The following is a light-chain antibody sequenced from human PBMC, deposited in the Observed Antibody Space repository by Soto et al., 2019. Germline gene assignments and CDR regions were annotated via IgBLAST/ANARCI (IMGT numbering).Light chain of an antibody. J-gene: IGKJ2*03. V-gene: IGKV3-20*01. CDR1: QSVSRSL. Sequence: IVLTQSRGTLYLSPGERATLSCRASQSVSRSLLAWYQQKPGQAPRLLIYGASTRATGIADRFSGSGSGTDFTLTISRLEPEDFAVYYCQQYGNPPPYSFGQGTKVDIK. CDR3: QQYGNPPPYS. CDR2: GAS.